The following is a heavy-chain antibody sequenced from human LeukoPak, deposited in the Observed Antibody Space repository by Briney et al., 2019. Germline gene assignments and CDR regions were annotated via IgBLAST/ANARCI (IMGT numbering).Heavy chain of an antibody. CDR3: ARDVGSKGGGGY. CDR1: GGSISSYY. CDR2: IYYSGST. J-gene: IGHJ4*02. V-gene: IGHV4-59*01. Sequence: PSETLSLTCTVSGGSISSYYWSWIRQPPGKGLEWIGYIYYSGSTNYNPSLKSRVTISVDTSKNQFSLKLSSVTAADTAVYYCARDVGSKGGGGYWGQGTLVTVSS. D-gene: IGHD3-16*01.